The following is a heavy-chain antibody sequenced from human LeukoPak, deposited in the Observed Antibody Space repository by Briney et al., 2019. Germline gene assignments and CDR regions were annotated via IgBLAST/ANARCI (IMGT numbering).Heavy chain of an antibody. V-gene: IGHV1-18*01. J-gene: IGHJ3*02. CDR1: GYTFTSYG. CDR3: ARARVGRTHGRAFDI. Sequence: ASVKVSCKASGYTFTSYGISWVRQAPGQGLEWMGWISAYNGNTNYAQKLQGRVTMTTDTSTSTAYMELGSLRSDDTAVYYCARARVGRTHGRAFDIWGQGTTVTVSS. CDR2: ISAYNGNT. D-gene: IGHD2-2*01.